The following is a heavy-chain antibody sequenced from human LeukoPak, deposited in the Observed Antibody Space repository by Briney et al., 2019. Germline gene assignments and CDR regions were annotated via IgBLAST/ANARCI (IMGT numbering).Heavy chain of an antibody. CDR2: TNRDGSST. D-gene: IGHD3-16*02. Sequence: TGGSLRLSCAASGFTVTNYWMHWVRQAPGKGLVWVSRTNRDGSSTNYADSVRGRFTISRDNTKNTPYLQMNSLRPEDTAVYYCARDGERGALSLYMDYWGQGTLVTVSS. V-gene: IGHV3-74*01. CDR3: ARDGERGALSLYMDY. CDR1: GFTVTNYW. J-gene: IGHJ4*02.